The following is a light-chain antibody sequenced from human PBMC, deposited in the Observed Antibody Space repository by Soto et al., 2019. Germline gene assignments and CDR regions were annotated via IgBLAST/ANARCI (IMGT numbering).Light chain of an antibody. V-gene: IGLV2-14*01. J-gene: IGLJ1*01. CDR1: GSDVGGYNY. CDR2: GVT. CDR3: SSYTSSSTLV. Sequence: QSALTQPASVSGSPRQSITISCTGTGSDVGGYNYVSWYQQHPGKAPKLMIYGVTNRPSGVSNRFSGSKSGNTASPTISGLQAEDEADYYCSSYTSSSTLVFGTGTKVTVL.